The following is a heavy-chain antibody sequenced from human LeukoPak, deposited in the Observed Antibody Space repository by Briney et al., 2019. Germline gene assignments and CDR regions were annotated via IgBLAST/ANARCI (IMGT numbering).Heavy chain of an antibody. CDR1: GYTFTTYG. J-gene: IGHJ4*02. Sequence: ASVKVSCKASGYTFTTYGINWVRQAPGQGLEWMGWISTYNGDTYYPQKLQGRVTMTTDTSTSTAYMELRSLRSDDTAMYYCARDARTMVRGASDYWGQGTLVTVST. CDR2: ISTYNGDT. D-gene: IGHD3-10*01. V-gene: IGHV1-18*01. CDR3: ARDARTMVRGASDY.